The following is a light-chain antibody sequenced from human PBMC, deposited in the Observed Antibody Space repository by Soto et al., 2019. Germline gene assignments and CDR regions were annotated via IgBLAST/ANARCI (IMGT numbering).Light chain of an antibody. J-gene: IGKJ4*01. V-gene: IGKV3-11*01. CDR2: DAS. CDR1: QSVSSY. CDR3: QQRSNWPLT. Sequence: EILLTQSPATLSLSPGERATLSCRASQSVSSYLAWYQQKPGQAPRLLIYDASNRDTGIPARFSGSWSGTDFTLSVSRLEPEDFEVYYCQQRSNWPLTFGGGTKV.